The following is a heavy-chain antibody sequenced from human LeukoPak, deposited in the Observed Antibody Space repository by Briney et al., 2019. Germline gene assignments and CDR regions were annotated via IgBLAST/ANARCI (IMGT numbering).Heavy chain of an antibody. J-gene: IGHJ4*02. CDR3: ACGGRIWFDY. CDR1: GGSIRSSYYY. V-gene: IGHV4-39*07. Sequence: SETLSLTCTVSGGSIRSSYYYWGWIRQPPGKGLEWIGSIYDSGSTYYNPSLKSRVTIPVDTSKNQFSLKLSSVTAADTAVYYCACGGRIWFDYWGQGTLVTVSS. D-gene: IGHD2-15*01. CDR2: IYDSGST.